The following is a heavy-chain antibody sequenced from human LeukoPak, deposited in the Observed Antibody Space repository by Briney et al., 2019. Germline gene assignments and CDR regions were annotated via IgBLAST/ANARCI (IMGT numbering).Heavy chain of an antibody. CDR2: ISSSSSTI. J-gene: IGHJ4*02. D-gene: IGHD1-26*01. CDR3: SSSGSYNDY. Sequence: GGSLRLSCAASGFTFSSYSMNWVRQAPGKGLEWVSYISSSSSTIYYADSVKGRFTIPRDNAKNSLYLQMNSLRAEDTAVYYCSSSGSYNDYWGQGTLVTVSS. CDR1: GFTFSSYS. V-gene: IGHV3-48*01.